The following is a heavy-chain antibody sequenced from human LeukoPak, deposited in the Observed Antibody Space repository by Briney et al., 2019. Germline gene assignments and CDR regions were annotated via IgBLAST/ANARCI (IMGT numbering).Heavy chain of an antibody. Sequence: GESLRLSCAAPGFTFNIYTMYWVRQAPGKGLEWVAGIRHSDGNTYYADSVRGRFTISSDRSKNTLFLQMNSLRAEDTALYFCAKGLERESRLDSWGQGTLVTVSS. CDR3: AKGLERESRLDS. CDR1: GFTFNIYT. J-gene: IGHJ4*02. D-gene: IGHD1-1*01. V-gene: IGHV3-23*01. CDR2: IRHSDGNT.